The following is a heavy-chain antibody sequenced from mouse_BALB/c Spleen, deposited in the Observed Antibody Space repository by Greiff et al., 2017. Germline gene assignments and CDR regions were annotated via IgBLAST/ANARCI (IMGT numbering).Heavy chain of an antibody. CDR3: ARERRMVTRWYFDV. D-gene: IGHD2-10*02. Sequence: QVQLKESGPGLVAPSQSLSITCTVSGFSLTGYGVNWVRQPPGKGLEWLGMIWGDGSTDYNSPLKTRLSISKDNSKSQVFLKMNSLQTDDTARYYCARERRMVTRWYFDVWGEGTTVTVSS. CDR1: GFSLTGYG. J-gene: IGHJ1*01. CDR2: IWGDGST. V-gene: IGHV2-6-7*01.